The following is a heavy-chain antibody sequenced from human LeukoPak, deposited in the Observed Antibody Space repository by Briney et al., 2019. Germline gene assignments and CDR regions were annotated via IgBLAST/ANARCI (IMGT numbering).Heavy chain of an antibody. V-gene: IGHV4-59*01. CDR1: GGSISSYY. Sequence: SETLSLTCTVSGGSISSYYWSWIRQPPGKGLEWIGYIYYSGSTNYNPSLKSRVTISVVTSKNQFSLKLSSVTAADTAVYYCARIRRGYSYGEVDYWGQGTLVTVSS. CDR3: ARIRRGYSYGEVDY. D-gene: IGHD5-18*01. CDR2: IYYSGST. J-gene: IGHJ4*02.